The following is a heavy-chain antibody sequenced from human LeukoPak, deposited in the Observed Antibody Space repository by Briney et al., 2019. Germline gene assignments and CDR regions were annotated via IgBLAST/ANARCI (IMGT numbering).Heavy chain of an antibody. J-gene: IGHJ4*02. CDR3: ARESSSSSWTFHF. Sequence: ASVKVSCKASGGTFSSYAISWVRQAPGQGLEWMGRIIPIFGTANYAQKFQGRVTITTDESTSTAYMELSSLRSEDTAVYYCARESSSSSWTFHFWGQGTLVTVSS. CDR1: GGTFSSYA. D-gene: IGHD6-13*01. V-gene: IGHV1-69*05. CDR2: IIPIFGTA.